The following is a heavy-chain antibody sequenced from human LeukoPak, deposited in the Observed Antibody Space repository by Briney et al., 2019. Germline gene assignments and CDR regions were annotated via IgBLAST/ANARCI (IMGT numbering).Heavy chain of an antibody. J-gene: IGHJ4*02. D-gene: IGHD2-2*01. CDR3: ARFRGAVVPAAHLYYFDY. Sequence: SETLSLTCAVYGGSFSGYYWSWIRQPPGKGLEWIGEINHSGSTNYNPSLKSRVTISVDTSKNQFSLKLSSVTAADTAVYYCARFRGAVVPAAHLYYFDYWGQGTLVTASS. CDR2: INHSGST. V-gene: IGHV4-34*01. CDR1: GGSFSGYY.